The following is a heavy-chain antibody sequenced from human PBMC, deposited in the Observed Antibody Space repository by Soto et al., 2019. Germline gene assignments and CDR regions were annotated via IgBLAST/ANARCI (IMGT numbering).Heavy chain of an antibody. D-gene: IGHD3-16*01. V-gene: IGHV3-7*04. J-gene: IGHJ4*02. CDR2: IKQDGSEK. CDR3: ARGGGLVYY. Sequence: GGSLRLSFAASGFTFSTYWMSWVRQAPGNGLEWVANIKQDGSEKYYVDTVKSRFTISRDNAEQSLYLQMNRLRAEDTSLYFCARGGGLVYYWGQGTLVTVSS. CDR1: GFTFSTYW.